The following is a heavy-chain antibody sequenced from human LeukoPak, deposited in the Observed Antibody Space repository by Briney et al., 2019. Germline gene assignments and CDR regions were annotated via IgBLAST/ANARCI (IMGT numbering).Heavy chain of an antibody. Sequence: GSSVKVSCKASGGTFSSYAISWVRQAPGQGLEWMGGFDPEDGETIYAQKFQGRVTMTEDTSTDTAYMELSSLRSEDTAVYYCATDPGDPRSYYYYGMDVWGQGTTATVAS. V-gene: IGHV1-24*01. CDR3: ATDPGDPRSYYYYGMDV. CDR2: FDPEDGET. D-gene: IGHD4-17*01. CDR1: GGTFSSYA. J-gene: IGHJ6*02.